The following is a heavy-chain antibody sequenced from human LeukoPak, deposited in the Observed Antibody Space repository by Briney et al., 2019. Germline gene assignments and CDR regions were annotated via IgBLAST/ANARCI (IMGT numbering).Heavy chain of an antibody. CDR3: ARVRDNGAPVDY. J-gene: IGHJ4*02. CDR1: GGSISGKNYY. CDR2: IYDSRNT. V-gene: IGHV4-39*01. Sequence: PSETLSLTCTVSGGSISGKNYYWGWIRQPPGKGLEWIGSIYDSRNTYYNPSLKSRVTISVDTSKNQFSLKLSSVTAADTAVYYCARVRDNGAPVDYWGQGTLVTVSS. D-gene: IGHD1-1*01.